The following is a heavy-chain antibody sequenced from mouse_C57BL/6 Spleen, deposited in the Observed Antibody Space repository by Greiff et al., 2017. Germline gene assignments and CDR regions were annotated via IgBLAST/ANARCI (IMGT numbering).Heavy chain of an antibody. CDR2: IWGVGST. Sequence: VKLMESGPGLVAPSQSLSITCTVSGFSLTSYGVDWVRQSPGKGLEWLGVIWGVGSTNYNSALKSRLSISKDNSKSQVYLKMNSLQTDDTAMYYCASEGDYDVRFAYWGQGTLVTVSA. D-gene: IGHD2-4*01. J-gene: IGHJ3*01. V-gene: IGHV2-6*01. CDR1: GFSLTSYG. CDR3: ASEGDYDVRFAY.